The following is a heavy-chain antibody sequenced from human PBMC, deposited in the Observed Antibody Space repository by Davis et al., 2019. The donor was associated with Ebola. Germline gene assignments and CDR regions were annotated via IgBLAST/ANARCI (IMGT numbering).Heavy chain of an antibody. Sequence: PGGSLRLSCAASGFTFSSYGMHWVRQAPGKGLEWVAFIRYDGSNKYYADSVKGRFTISRDNSKNTLYLQMNSLRAEDTAVYYCARDSAVIVGSIDFDYWGQGTLVTVSS. CDR2: IRYDGSNK. J-gene: IGHJ4*02. V-gene: IGHV3-30*02. CDR1: GFTFSSYG. D-gene: IGHD1-26*01. CDR3: ARDSAVIVGSIDFDY.